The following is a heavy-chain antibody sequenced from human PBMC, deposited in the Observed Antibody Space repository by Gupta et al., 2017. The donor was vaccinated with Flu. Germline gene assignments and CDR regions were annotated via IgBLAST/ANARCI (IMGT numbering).Heavy chain of an antibody. Sequence: EVQLLESGGGLVQPGGSLRLSCAASGFTFSSYAMSWVRQAPGKGLEWVSAISGSGGSTYYADSVKGRFTISRDNSKNTLYLQMISLRAEDTAVYYCAKDHSSSWALGYWGQGTLVTVSS. CDR3: AKDHSSSWALGY. CDR1: GFTFSSYA. J-gene: IGHJ4*02. CDR2: ISGSGGST. V-gene: IGHV3-23*01. D-gene: IGHD6-13*01.